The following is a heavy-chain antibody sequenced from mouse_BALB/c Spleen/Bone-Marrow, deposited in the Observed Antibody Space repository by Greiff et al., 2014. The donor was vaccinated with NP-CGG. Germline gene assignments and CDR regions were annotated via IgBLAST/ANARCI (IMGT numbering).Heavy chain of an antibody. Sequence: QVQLQQSGPGLVAPSQSLSISCTVSGFSLTSYGVHWVRQPPGKGLEWLGVIWADGSTNYNSALMSRLSISKDNSKSQVFLKMNSLQTDDTAKYYCARITTATGAMDYWGQGTSVTVSS. D-gene: IGHD1-2*01. CDR3: ARITTATGAMDY. J-gene: IGHJ4*01. V-gene: IGHV2-9*02. CDR2: IWADGST. CDR1: GFSLTSYG.